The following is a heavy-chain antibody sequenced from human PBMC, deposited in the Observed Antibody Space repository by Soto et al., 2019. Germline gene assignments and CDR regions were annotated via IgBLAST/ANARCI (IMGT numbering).Heavy chain of an antibody. CDR2: IIPICGRT. CDR1: GGTFSSYA. V-gene: IGHV1-69*05. D-gene: IGHD3-22*01. J-gene: IGHJ4*02. Sequence: ASVKVSCKASGGTFSSYAISWVRQAPGQGLEWMGGIIPICGRTNYAQKFQGRVTMTRDTSTSTVYMELSSLRSEDTAIYYCAREFYYDSSGIGFDSWGQGTLVTVSS. CDR3: AREFYYDSSGIGFDS.